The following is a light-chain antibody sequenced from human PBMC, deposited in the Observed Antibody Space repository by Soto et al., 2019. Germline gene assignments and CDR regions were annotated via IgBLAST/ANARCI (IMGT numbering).Light chain of an antibody. V-gene: IGKV3-15*01. Sequence: EIVMTQSPATLSVSPGERATLSCRASQSVGSNLAWYQQKPGQAPRLLIYGASTRPTGIPARFSGSESGTDFTLTMTTLQCEDFTVYYIQPDDTWPLTFGPGTKVDFK. J-gene: IGKJ3*01. CDR1: QSVGSN. CDR3: QPDDTWPLT. CDR2: GAS.